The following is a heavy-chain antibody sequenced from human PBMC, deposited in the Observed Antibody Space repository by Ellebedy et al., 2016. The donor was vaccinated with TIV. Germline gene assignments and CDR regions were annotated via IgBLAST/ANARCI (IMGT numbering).Heavy chain of an antibody. CDR1: GFTASSNY. J-gene: IGHJ3*02. CDR3: ARDHFSSGWSPNPNDGFDI. CDR2: IYSGGST. V-gene: IGHV3-66*01. Sequence: GESLKISCAASGFTASSNYMRWVRQAPGKGLEWVSVIYSGGSTHYADSVKGRFTISRDNSKNTLYLQMNSLRAEDTAVYYCARDHFSSGWSPNPNDGFDIWGQGTMVTVTS. D-gene: IGHD6-19*01.